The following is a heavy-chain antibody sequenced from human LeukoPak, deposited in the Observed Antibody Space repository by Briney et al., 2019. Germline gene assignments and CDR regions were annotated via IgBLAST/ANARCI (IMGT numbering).Heavy chain of an antibody. V-gene: IGHV1-69*04. CDR3: ARAINYYDSSGYYVPHAFDI. CDR2: IIPILGIA. D-gene: IGHD3-22*01. Sequence: SVKVSCKASGGTFSSYAISWVRQAPGQGLEWMGRIIPILGIANYAQKFQGRVTITADKSTSTAYMELSSLRSEDTAVYYCARAINYYDSSGYYVPHAFDIWGQGTMVTVS. CDR1: GGTFSSYA. J-gene: IGHJ3*02.